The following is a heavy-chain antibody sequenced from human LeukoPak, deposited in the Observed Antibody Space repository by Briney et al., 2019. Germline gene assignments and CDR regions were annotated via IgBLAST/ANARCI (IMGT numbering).Heavy chain of an antibody. CDR2: INHSGST. Sequence: SETLSLTCAVYGGTFSGYYWSWIRQPPGKGLEWIGEINHSGSTNYNPSLKSRVTISVDTSKNQFSLRLSSVTAADTAVYCCQTYYYYYGMDVWGQGTTVTVSS. J-gene: IGHJ6*02. CDR1: GGTFSGYY. CDR3: QTYYYYYGMDV. V-gene: IGHV4-34*08.